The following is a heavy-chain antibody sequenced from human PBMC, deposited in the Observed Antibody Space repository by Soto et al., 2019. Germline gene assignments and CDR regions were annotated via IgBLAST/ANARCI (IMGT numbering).Heavy chain of an antibody. CDR2: ISGSGGST. Sequence: EVQLLESGGGLVQPGGSLRLSCAASGFTFSSYAMTWVRQAPGKGLEWVSAISGSGGSTYYADSVKGRFTISRDNSKNTLYLQMNRLRAEDTALYYCAGVTSNIFYGMDVWGQGTTVTVSS. CDR3: AGVTSNIFYGMDV. D-gene: IGHD2-8*01. J-gene: IGHJ6*02. CDR1: GFTFSSYA. V-gene: IGHV3-23*01.